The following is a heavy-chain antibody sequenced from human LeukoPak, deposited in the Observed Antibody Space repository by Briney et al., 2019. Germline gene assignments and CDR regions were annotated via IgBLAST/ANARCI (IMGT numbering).Heavy chain of an antibody. CDR2: ISYSGTP. CDR1: GGSISSGDYY. V-gene: IGHV4-30-4*02. D-gene: IGHD3-10*01. Sequence: PSETLSLTCTVSGGSISSGDYYWSWIRQPPGKGLEWIGYISYSGTPYYNPSLTGRVAISGDTSKNQFSLRLGSVTAADTAVYYCARVPYGSGTYYIDYWGQGILVTVSS. J-gene: IGHJ4*02. CDR3: ARVPYGSGTYYIDY.